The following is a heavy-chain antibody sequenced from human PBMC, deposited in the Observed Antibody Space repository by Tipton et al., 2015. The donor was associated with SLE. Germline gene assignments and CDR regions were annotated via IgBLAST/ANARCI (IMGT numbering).Heavy chain of an antibody. CDR1: GGSISSSSYY. CDR3: AREPSMVVAFDT. V-gene: IGHV4-39*07. Sequence: TLSLTCIVSGGSISSSSYYWGWIRQPPGKGLEWIGSIYYSGSTYYNPSLKSRVTISVDTSKNQFSLKLSSVTAADTAVYYCAREPSMVVAFDTWGQGTMVSVSS. J-gene: IGHJ3*02. D-gene: IGHD3-10*01. CDR2: IYYSGST.